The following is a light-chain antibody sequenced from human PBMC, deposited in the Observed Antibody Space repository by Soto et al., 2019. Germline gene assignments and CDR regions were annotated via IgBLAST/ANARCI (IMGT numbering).Light chain of an antibody. CDR1: ESVTSSH. CDR2: SAS. CDR3: QYYGSTRNT. Sequence: EIVLTQSPDTLCLSPGERATLSCRASESVTSSHIAWYQQKPGQAPRLLIYSASSRATVIPDRFSGSGSGTDFTLTISTLEPEDFAVYYCQYYGSTRNTFGQGTRLEIK. V-gene: IGKV3-20*01. J-gene: IGKJ5*01.